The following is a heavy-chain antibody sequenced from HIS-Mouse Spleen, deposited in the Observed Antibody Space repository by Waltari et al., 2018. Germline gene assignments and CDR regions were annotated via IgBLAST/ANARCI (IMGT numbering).Heavy chain of an antibody. Sequence: QVQLVQSGAEVKKPGASVKVSCKASGYTFTSYDINWVRQATGQGLEWMGWMNPSSGKTGCAQKCQGRVTMTRNTSVSTGYMELSSLRSEDTAVYYCAGGGMITFGGVIVSGYFDYWGQGTLVTVSS. CDR1: GYTFTSYD. D-gene: IGHD3-16*02. V-gene: IGHV1-8*01. J-gene: IGHJ4*02. CDR2: MNPSSGKT. CDR3: AGGGMITFGGVIVSGYFDY.